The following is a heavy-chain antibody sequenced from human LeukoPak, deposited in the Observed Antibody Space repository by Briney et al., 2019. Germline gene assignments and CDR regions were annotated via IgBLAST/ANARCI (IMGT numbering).Heavy chain of an antibody. CDR3: VATGRWLQWDY. J-gene: IGHJ4*02. Sequence: PSETLSLTCTVPGASISSYYWSWIRQPPGKGLEWIAFISNSVSTNYNPSLKSRVTISLDTSRKQLSLRLSSVIAADTAVYYCVATGRWLQWDYWGQGTLVTVSS. CDR2: ISNSVST. V-gene: IGHV4-4*08. CDR1: GASISSYY. D-gene: IGHD5-24*01.